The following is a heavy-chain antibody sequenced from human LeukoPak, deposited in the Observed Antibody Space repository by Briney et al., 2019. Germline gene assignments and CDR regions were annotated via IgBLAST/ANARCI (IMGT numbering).Heavy chain of an antibody. CDR1: GGSFSGYY. D-gene: IGHD2-15*01. Sequence: PSETLSLTCAVYGGSFSGYYWSWIRQPPGKGLEWIGEINHSGSTNYNPSLKSRVTISVDTSKNQFSLKLSSVTAADTAVYYCARHRGYCSGGNCYWYNWFDPWGQGTLVTVSS. J-gene: IGHJ5*02. CDR2: INHSGST. CDR3: ARHRGYCSGGNCYWYNWFDP. V-gene: IGHV4-34*01.